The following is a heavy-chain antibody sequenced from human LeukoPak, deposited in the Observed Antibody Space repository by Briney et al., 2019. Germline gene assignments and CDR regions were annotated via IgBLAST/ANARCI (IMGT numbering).Heavy chain of an antibody. CDR1: GISFSSYG. J-gene: IGHJ4*02. Sequence: GGSLRLSCAASGISFSSYGMSWVRQAPGEGLEWVSTLSSTGTTFYAGSVEGRFTISRANSENTLYLQMDSLRAADTALYYCARVGYSSSWFFFNFWGQGTLVTVSS. V-gene: IGHV3-23*05. CDR3: ARVGYSSSWFFFNF. D-gene: IGHD6-13*01. CDR2: LSSTGTT.